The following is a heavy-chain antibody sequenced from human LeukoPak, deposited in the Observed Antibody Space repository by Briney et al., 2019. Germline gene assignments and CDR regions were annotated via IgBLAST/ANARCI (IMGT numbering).Heavy chain of an antibody. CDR3: GRHQHSGSYGAFDI. Sequence: GESLRISCQGSGSTFTPYSIGWVRSMPGKGLEWVGIIHPGDSDTRYTPSFQGQVTISADKSITTAYLQWSSLKASDTAMYYCGRHQHSGSYGAFDIWGQGTMVTVSS. CDR2: IHPGDSDT. J-gene: IGHJ3*02. D-gene: IGHD1-26*01. V-gene: IGHV5-51*01. CDR1: GSTFTPYS.